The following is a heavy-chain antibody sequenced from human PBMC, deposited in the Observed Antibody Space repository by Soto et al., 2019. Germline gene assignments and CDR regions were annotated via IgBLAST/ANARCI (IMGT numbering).Heavy chain of an antibody. CDR1: GLSLSTTGVG. CDR3: VQSRCGGVCLQSYSSHSYYGLDV. J-gene: IGHJ6*02. V-gene: IGHV2-5*02. D-gene: IGHD2-21*02. Sequence: QITLKESGPTLVKPTQTLTLTCTFSGLSLSTTGVGVGWIRQPPGKALEWLALIYWDDDKRYSPSLKSRLTTTKDTFKNPVVLTMTNLDPVDTATYYCVQSRCGGVCLQSYSSHSYYGLDVWGQGTTVTVSS. CDR2: IYWDDDK.